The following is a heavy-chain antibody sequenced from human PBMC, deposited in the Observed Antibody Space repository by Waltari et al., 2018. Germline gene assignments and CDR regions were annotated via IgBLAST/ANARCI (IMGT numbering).Heavy chain of an antibody. Sequence: QVQLVQSGAEVKKPGASVKVSCKASGYTFTSYDINWVRQATGQGLEWMGWMNPNSGNTGYAQKFQGRVTITADESTSTAYMELNSLRSEDTAVYYCARDRIAARRDFDYWGQGTLVTVSS. CDR1: GYTFTSYD. D-gene: IGHD6-6*01. CDR3: ARDRIAARRDFDY. V-gene: IGHV1-8*01. J-gene: IGHJ4*02. CDR2: MNPNSGNT.